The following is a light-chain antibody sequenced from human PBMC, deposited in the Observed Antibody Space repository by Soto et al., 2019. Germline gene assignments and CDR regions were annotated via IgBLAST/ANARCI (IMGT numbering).Light chain of an antibody. CDR1: QTISFY. CDR3: QQSYSIPIT. J-gene: IGKJ5*01. CDR2: AAS. Sequence: DIQMTQSPSSLSASVGDRVTISCRASQTISFYLNWYQQKPGKAHKVLIYAASNLQSGVPSRFSGSGSGTEFTLTISSLQPEEFATYYCQQSYSIPITFGQGTRLEIK. V-gene: IGKV1-39*01.